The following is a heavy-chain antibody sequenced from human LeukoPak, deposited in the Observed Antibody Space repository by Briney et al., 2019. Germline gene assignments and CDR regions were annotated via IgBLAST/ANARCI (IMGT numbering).Heavy chain of an antibody. Sequence: GGSLRLSCAASGFIFSSYTMHWVRQAPGKGLEWVAVISYGGSDKYYADSVKGRFTISRDNSKNTLYLQMNSLRAEGTAVYYCARARDGYNSCFDYWGQGTLVTVSS. CDR3: ARARDGYNSCFDY. CDR2: ISYGGSDK. CDR1: GFIFSSYT. D-gene: IGHD5-24*01. J-gene: IGHJ4*02. V-gene: IGHV3-30*04.